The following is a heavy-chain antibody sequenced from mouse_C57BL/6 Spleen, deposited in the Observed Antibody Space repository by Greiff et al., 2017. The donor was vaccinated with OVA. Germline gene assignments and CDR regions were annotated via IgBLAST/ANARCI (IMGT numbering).Heavy chain of an antibody. CDR2: IHPNSGST. Sequence: QVQLQQSGAELVKPGASVKLSCKASGYTFTSYWMHWVKQRPGQGLEWIGMIHPNSGSTNYNEKFKSKATLTVDKSSSTAYMQLSSLTSEDSAVYYCARSGYGSSLDYWGQGTTLTVSS. D-gene: IGHD1-1*01. CDR3: ARSGYGSSLDY. J-gene: IGHJ2*01. V-gene: IGHV1-64*01. CDR1: GYTFTSYW.